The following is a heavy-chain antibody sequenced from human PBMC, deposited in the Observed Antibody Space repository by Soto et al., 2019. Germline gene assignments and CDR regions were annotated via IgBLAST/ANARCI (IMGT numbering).Heavy chain of an antibody. CDR1: GFVFEVYW. CDR2: ISDDGART. J-gene: IGHJ4*02. CDR3: TRGPRPSSVGTGAV. Sequence: PGGALRLTCVAFGFVFEVYWMNWIRQVPGKGLEWVSRISDDGARTDYADSVRGRFTTSRDNANNALYLQRNALRGEDTAVYFCTRGPRPSSVGTGAVWGRGALVTVSP. D-gene: IGHD2-2*01. V-gene: IGHV3-74*01.